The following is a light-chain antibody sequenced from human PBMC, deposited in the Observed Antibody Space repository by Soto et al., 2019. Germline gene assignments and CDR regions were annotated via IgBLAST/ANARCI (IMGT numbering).Light chain of an antibody. J-gene: IGKJ5*01. Sequence: EIVITPSPATLSVSPGERSTVSGISSQSVSSNLAWYQQKPGQAPRLLMFRTSSRATGFPARFSGSGSGTDFTLTISSLEPEDFAFYYCQQRSNWPPITFGQGTRLEI. CDR2: RTS. CDR1: QSVSSN. V-gene: IGKV3-15*01. CDR3: QQRSNWPPIT.